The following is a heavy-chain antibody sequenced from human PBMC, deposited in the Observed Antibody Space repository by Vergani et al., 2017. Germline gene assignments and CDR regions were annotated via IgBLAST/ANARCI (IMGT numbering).Heavy chain of an antibody. CDR1: GFTFSSYA. Sequence: EVQLLESGGGLVQPGGSLRLSCAASGFTFSSYAMSWVRQAPGKGLEWVSAISGRGGSTYYADSVKGRFTISRDNYKNTPYLQMTSLRAEDTAVYYCAKSSMVVITWEDYWGQGTLVTVSS. CDR2: ISGRGGST. D-gene: IGHD3-22*01. CDR3: AKSSMVVITWEDY. J-gene: IGHJ4*02. V-gene: IGHV3-23*01.